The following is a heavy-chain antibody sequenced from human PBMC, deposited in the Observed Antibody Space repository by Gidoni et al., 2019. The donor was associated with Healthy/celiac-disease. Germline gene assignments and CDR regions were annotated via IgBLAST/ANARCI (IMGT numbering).Heavy chain of an antibody. CDR1: GFTFSSSG. Sequence: QVQLLESVGGVVPPGSSLLLSCAASGFTFSSSGMPWVRQAPGKGLEWVAVISDDGSNKYYADPVKGRFTISRDNSKNTLYMQMNRLRAEDTAVYYCAKEFSGWDDYYDYGMDVGGQGTTVTVSS. D-gene: IGHD6-19*01. CDR3: AKEFSGWDDYYDYGMDV. CDR2: ISDDGSNK. J-gene: IGHJ6*02. V-gene: IGHV3-30*18.